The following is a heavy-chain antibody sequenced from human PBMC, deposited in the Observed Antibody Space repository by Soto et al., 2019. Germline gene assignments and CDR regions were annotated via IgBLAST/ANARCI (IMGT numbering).Heavy chain of an antibody. CDR1: GGSISSGGYS. CDR3: ARAHYGDYGYGMDV. V-gene: IGHV4-30-2*01. CDR2: IYHSGYT. J-gene: IGHJ6*02. Sequence: QLQLQESGSGLVKPSQTLSLTCAVSGGSISSGGYSWSWIRQPPGKGLEWIGYIYHSGYTYCNPSLTSRVPISVASSKNQFSLKLSSVTAADPAVYYCARAHYGDYGYGMDVWGQGPTVTVSS. D-gene: IGHD4-17*01.